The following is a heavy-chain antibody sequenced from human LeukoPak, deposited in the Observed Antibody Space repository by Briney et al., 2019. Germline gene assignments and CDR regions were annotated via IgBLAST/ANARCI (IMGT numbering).Heavy chain of an antibody. V-gene: IGHV3-53*01. CDR1: GFTLRSYY. CDR2: IYSGGST. D-gene: IGHD5-24*01. CDR3: ARAEKATIFDY. Sequence: GGSLRLSCAASGFTLRSYYMSWVRQAPGKGLEWVSVIYSGGSTYYSDSGMSRLTISKDNSQNTLHIQMNSLRAEDTAVDYCARAEKATIFDYWGQGTLVTVSS. J-gene: IGHJ4*02.